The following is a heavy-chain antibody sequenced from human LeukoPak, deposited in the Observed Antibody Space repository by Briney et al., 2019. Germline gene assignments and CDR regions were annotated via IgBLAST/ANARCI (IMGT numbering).Heavy chain of an antibody. CDR1: GYTFTSYY. CDR3: AKDWHSVGYYDSSGYYQDY. CDR2: INPSGGST. V-gene: IGHV1-46*01. J-gene: IGHJ4*02. D-gene: IGHD3-22*01. Sequence: ASVKVSCKASGYTFTSYYMHWVRQAPGQGLEWMGIINPSGGSTSYAQKFQGRVTMTRDTSTSTVYMELSSLRSEDTAVYYCAKDWHSVGYYDSSGYYQDYWGQGTLVTVSS.